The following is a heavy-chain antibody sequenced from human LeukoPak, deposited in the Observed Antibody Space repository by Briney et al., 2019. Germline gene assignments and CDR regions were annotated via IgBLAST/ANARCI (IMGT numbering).Heavy chain of an antibody. J-gene: IGHJ4*02. D-gene: IGHD6-19*01. Sequence: GGSLRLSCAASGFSFSDYWMHWVRQTPGKGLVWVSRLNADGSYTNYADSVKGRFTISRDNAKNTLYLHLDNVRAEDTAVYYCARVRGPVAGRGALDYWGQGTLVTVSS. CDR3: ARVRGPVAGRGALDY. CDR2: LNADGSYT. CDR1: GFSFSDYW. V-gene: IGHV3-74*01.